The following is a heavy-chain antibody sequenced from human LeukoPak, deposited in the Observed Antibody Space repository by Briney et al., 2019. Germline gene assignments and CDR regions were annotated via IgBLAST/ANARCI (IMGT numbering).Heavy chain of an antibody. V-gene: IGHV3-30*01. CDR1: GFSFSSYA. Sequence: GGSLRLSCAASGFSFSSYAMHWVRQAPGKGLEWVSVISSDGSNEYYADSVKGRFTISRDNSKNTLYLQVNSLRAEDTAVSFCARGWSYYYDSSGGLDYWGQGTLVTVSS. CDR2: ISSDGSNE. J-gene: IGHJ4*02. CDR3: ARGWSYYYDSSGGLDY. D-gene: IGHD3-22*01.